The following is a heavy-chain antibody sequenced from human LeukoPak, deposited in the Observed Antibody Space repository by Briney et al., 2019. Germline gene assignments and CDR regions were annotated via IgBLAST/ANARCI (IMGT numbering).Heavy chain of an antibody. D-gene: IGHD3-3*02. J-gene: IGHJ4*02. CDR3: ARDRWHYGSGSGFFDC. CDR2: FRSSTNTI. V-gene: IGHV3-48*01. Sequence: PGGSLRLSCAASGFSFSDYSMNWVRQAPGKGLEWVSYFRSSTNTIYYAESVKGRFTVSRDSAKNSVYLQMNSLRAEDTAVYYCARDRWHYGSGSGFFDCWGQGTLVTVSS. CDR1: GFSFSDYS.